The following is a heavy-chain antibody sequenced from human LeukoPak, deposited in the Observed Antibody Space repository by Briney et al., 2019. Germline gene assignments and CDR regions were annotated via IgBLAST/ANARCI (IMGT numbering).Heavy chain of an antibody. CDR2: ISAYNGNT. D-gene: IGHD2-2*01. CDR3: ARVGGGYQLLPTDY. Sequence: ASVKVSCKASGYTFTSYGISWVRQAPGQGLEWMGWISAYNGNTNYAQKLQGRVTMTTDTSTSTAYMELRSLRSDDTAVYYWARVGGGYQLLPTDYWGQGTLVTVSS. J-gene: IGHJ4*02. CDR1: GYTFTSYG. V-gene: IGHV1-18*01.